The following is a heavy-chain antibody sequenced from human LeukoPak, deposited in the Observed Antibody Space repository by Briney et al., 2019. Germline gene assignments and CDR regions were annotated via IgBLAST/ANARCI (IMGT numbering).Heavy chain of an antibody. Sequence: AGGSLRLSCAASGFTFSSYSMNWVRQAPGKGLEWVSYISSSSTIYYADSVKGRFTISRDNAKNSLYLQMNSLRAEDTAVYYCARHLTMIVVDYLDYWGQGTLVTVSS. J-gene: IGHJ4*02. CDR3: ARHLTMIVVDYLDY. CDR2: ISSSSTI. D-gene: IGHD3-22*01. CDR1: GFTFSSYS. V-gene: IGHV3-48*01.